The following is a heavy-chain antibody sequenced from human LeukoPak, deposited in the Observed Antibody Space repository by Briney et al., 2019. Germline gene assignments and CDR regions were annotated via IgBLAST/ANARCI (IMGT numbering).Heavy chain of an antibody. CDR2: IYTSGST. CDR3: ARRLVNSFDP. J-gene: IGHJ5*02. V-gene: IGHV4-4*09. D-gene: IGHD6-6*01. CDR1: GASISSYY. Sequence: SETLSLTCTVSGASISSYYWTWIRQPPGKGLEWTGYIYTSGSTNYNPSLKSRVTISVDTSKNQFSLKLSSVTAADTAVYYCARRLVNSFDPWGQGTLVTVSS.